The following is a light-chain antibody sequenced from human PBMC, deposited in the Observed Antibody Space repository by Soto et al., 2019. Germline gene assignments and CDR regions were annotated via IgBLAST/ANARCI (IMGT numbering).Light chain of an antibody. Sequence: ETVLTQSPGTLSLSPGERATLSCRASQSVGSSYLAWYQQQLGQAPRLLIYDASSRATGVPDRFSGSGSGTDFTLAINRLEPEDFAVYYCQHYGHSPYTCGQGTRLQLK. CDR3: QHYGHSPYT. V-gene: IGKV3-20*01. CDR1: QSVGSSY. J-gene: IGKJ2*01. CDR2: DAS.